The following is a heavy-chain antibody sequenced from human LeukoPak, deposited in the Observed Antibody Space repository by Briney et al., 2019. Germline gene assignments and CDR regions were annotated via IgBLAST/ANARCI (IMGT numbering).Heavy chain of an antibody. CDR2: ISYDGSNK. D-gene: IGHD1-26*01. CDR3: ASQYTGNYFGFDY. V-gene: IGHV3-30-3*01. CDR1: GFTFSSYA. J-gene: IGHJ4*02. Sequence: GRSLRLSCAASGFTFSSYAMHWVRQAPGKGLEWVAIISYDGSNKYYADSVKGRFTISRDDSKNTLYLQMNSLRAEDTAVYYCASQYTGNYFGFDYWGQGTLVTVSS.